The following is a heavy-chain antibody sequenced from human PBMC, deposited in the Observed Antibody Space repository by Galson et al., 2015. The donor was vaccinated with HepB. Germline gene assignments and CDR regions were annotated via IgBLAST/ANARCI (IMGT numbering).Heavy chain of an antibody. V-gene: IGHV1-69*04. J-gene: IGHJ4*02. CDR2: IIPILGIA. CDR1: GGTFSNYA. CDR3: ARVHGSGSSDY. D-gene: IGHD3-10*01. Sequence: SVKVSCKASGGTFSNYAILWVRQAPGQGLEWMGRIIPILGIANYAQKFQDRVTITADKSTNTVYMELSSLRSEETAVYFCARVHGSGSSDYWGQGTPVTVSS.